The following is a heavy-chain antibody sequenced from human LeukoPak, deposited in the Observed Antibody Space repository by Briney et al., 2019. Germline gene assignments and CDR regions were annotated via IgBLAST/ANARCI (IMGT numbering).Heavy chain of an antibody. J-gene: IGHJ4*02. Sequence: GGSLRLSCAASGFTFSSYAMHWVRQAPGKGLEWVAVISYDGSNKYYADSVKGRFTISRDNSKNTLYLQMNSLRAEDTAVYYCARGPVLRFLEWLYFDYWGQGTLVTVSS. D-gene: IGHD3-3*01. V-gene: IGHV3-30-3*01. CDR1: GFTFSSYA. CDR2: ISYDGSNK. CDR3: ARGPVLRFLEWLYFDY.